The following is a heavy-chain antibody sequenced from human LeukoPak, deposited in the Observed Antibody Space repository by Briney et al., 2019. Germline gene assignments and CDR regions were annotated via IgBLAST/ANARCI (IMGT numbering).Heavy chain of an antibody. CDR1: GFTSSSYA. V-gene: IGHV3-23*01. D-gene: IGHD5-12*01. CDR3: AKDRGYSGYDSRPYYFDY. J-gene: IGHJ4*02. Sequence: GGSLRLSCAASGFTSSSYAMSWVRQAPGKGLEWVSAISGSGGSTYYADSVKGRFTISRDNSKNTLYLQMNSLRAEDTAVYYCAKDRGYSGYDSRPYYFDYWGQGTLVTVSS. CDR2: ISGSGGST.